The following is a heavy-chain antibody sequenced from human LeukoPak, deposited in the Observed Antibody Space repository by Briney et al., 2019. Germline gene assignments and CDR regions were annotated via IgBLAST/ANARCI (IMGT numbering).Heavy chain of an antibody. Sequence: PGGSLRLSCAASGFTFSSYDMSWVRQAPGKGLEWVSAISGSGGSTYYADSVKGRFTISRDNSKNTLYLQMNSLRAEDTAVYYCAKERLDYYDSSGIFDYWGQGTLVTVSS. D-gene: IGHD3-22*01. CDR2: ISGSGGST. CDR1: GFTFSSYD. V-gene: IGHV3-23*01. CDR3: AKERLDYYDSSGIFDY. J-gene: IGHJ4*02.